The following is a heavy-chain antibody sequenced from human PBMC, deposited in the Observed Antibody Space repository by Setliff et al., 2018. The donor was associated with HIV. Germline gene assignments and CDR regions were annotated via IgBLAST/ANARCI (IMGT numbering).Heavy chain of an antibody. V-gene: IGHV1-58*01. Sequence: ASVKVSCKASGFTFTNSAVQWVRQARGQRLEWIGWIVVGSGNTNYAQKFQERVTITRDMSTSRAYMELSGLRSEDTAVYYCARVDYGSGSFDYWGQGTLVTVSS. CDR3: ARVDYGSGSFDY. D-gene: IGHD3-10*01. CDR2: IVVGSGNT. J-gene: IGHJ4*02. CDR1: GFTFTNSA.